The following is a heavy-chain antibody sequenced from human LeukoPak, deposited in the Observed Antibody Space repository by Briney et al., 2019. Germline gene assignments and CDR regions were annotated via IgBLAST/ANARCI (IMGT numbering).Heavy chain of an antibody. J-gene: IGHJ4*02. Sequence: GGSLRLSCAASGFTVSSNYMSWVRQAPGKGLEWVSSLSGTGASTYYADSVKGRFTISRDNSKNTLYVQMNRLRAEDTAVYYCAKGAYYDSTGYVDYWGQGTLVTVSS. CDR1: GFTVSSNY. CDR2: LSGTGAST. D-gene: IGHD3-22*01. V-gene: IGHV3-23*01. CDR3: AKGAYYDSTGYVDY.